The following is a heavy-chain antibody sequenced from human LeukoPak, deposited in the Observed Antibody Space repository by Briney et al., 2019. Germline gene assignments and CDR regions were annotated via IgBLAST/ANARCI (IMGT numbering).Heavy chain of an antibody. CDR2: ISAYNGNT. V-gene: IGHV1-18*01. Sequence: VASVKVSCKASGYTFTSYGISWVRQAPGQGLEWMGWISAYNGNTNYAQKLQGRVTMTTDTSTSTAYMELRSLRSDDTAVYYCARGVGYDFWSGYRGNDYWGQGTLVTVSS. CDR1: GYTFTSYG. CDR3: ARGVGYDFWSGYRGNDY. J-gene: IGHJ4*02. D-gene: IGHD3-3*01.